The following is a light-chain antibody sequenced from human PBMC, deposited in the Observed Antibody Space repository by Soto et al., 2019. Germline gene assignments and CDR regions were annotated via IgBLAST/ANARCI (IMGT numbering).Light chain of an antibody. V-gene: IGKV3-15*01. Sequence: EVVMTQLPATLSVSPGERVSLSCRASQSVADKLAWYQQKPGQAPRLLIYAASSRAAGIPTRFSGSGSGTDFTLTISSLQPEDFAVYYCQQYDDWPPFTFGQGTILDI. CDR3: QQYDDWPPFT. J-gene: IGKJ2*01. CDR2: AAS. CDR1: QSVADK.